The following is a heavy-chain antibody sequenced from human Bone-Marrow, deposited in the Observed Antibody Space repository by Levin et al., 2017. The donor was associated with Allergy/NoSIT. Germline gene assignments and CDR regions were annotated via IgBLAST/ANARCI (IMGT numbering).Heavy chain of an antibody. CDR3: AREYSDYYYGMDV. J-gene: IGHJ6*02. CDR2: ISRSSSST. Sequence: PGGSLRLSCAASGFTFRNYNMNWVRQAPGKGLEWLSYISRSSSSTYYADSVKGRFTISRDDAKNLLYLQMNSLRDEDTAVYYCAREYSDYYYGMDVWGQGTTVTVSS. D-gene: IGHD4-11*01. V-gene: IGHV3-48*02. CDR1: GFTFRNYN.